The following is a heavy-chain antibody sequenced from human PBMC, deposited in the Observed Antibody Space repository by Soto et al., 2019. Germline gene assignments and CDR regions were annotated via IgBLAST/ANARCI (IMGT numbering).Heavy chain of an antibody. D-gene: IGHD4-17*01. V-gene: IGHV4-39*01. J-gene: IGHJ3*02. CDR2: IYYSGST. Sequence: SETLSLTCTVSGGSISSSSYYWGWIRQPPGKGLEWIGSIYYSGSTYYNPSLKSRVTISVDTSKNQFSLKLSSVTAADTAVYYCARLTVMSAFDIWGQGTMVTVSS. CDR1: GGSISSSSYY. CDR3: ARLTVMSAFDI.